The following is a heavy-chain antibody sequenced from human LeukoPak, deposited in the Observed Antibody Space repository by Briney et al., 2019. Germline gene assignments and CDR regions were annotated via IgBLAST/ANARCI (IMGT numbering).Heavy chain of an antibody. CDR1: GFTFSSYS. D-gene: IGHD3-10*01. CDR2: ISSSSSTI. CDR3: ARAAGEFGAFDI. J-gene: IGHJ3*02. V-gene: IGHV3-48*04. Sequence: PGGSLRLPCAAPGFTFSSYSMNWVRQAPGKGLEWVSYISSSSSTIYYADSVKGRFTISRDNAKNSLYLQMNSLRAEDTAVYYCARAAGEFGAFDIWGQGTMVTVSS.